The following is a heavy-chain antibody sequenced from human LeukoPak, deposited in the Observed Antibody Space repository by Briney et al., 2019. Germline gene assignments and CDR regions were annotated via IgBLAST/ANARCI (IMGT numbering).Heavy chain of an antibody. Sequence: SETLSLTCTVSGAXISSYYWSWIRQPPGKRLEWIGYMSYSGVTNYNPSLTSRVTISKDTSKNQLSLKVRSVTAADTAVYYCARDRDGAWYFDLWGRGTLVTVSS. V-gene: IGHV4-59*01. J-gene: IGHJ2*01. CDR1: GAXISSYY. CDR2: MSYSGVT. CDR3: ARDRDGAWYFDL. D-gene: IGHD3-10*01.